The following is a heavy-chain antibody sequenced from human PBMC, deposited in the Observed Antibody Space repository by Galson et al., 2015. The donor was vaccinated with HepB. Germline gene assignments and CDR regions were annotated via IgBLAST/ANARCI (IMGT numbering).Heavy chain of an antibody. D-gene: IGHD3-22*01. Sequence: SLRLSCAAPGFTVSTNYMTWVRQAPGKGLEWVSVIYSGGTTYYADPVKGRFTISRDNTKNTLYLQMNSLRAEDAAVYYCARDRTAYDYYDSSGYSSLFFFDYWGQGTLVTVSS. V-gene: IGHV3-66*01. CDR3: ARDRTAYDYYDSSGYSSLFFFDY. CDR1: GFTVSTNY. CDR2: IYSGGTT. J-gene: IGHJ4*02.